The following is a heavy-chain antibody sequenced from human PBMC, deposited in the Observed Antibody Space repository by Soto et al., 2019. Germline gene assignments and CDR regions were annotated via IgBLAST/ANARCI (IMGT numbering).Heavy chain of an antibody. CDR2: IYYSGST. Sequence: KTSETLSLTCTVSGGSISSGGYYWSWIRQHPGKGLEWIGYIYYSGSTYYNPSLKSRVTISVDTSKNQFSLKLSSVTAADTAVYYCARGGAIFGVVTEIDAFDIWGQGTMVTVSS. D-gene: IGHD3-3*01. J-gene: IGHJ3*02. CDR1: GGSISSGGYY. V-gene: IGHV4-31*03. CDR3: ARGGAIFGVVTEIDAFDI.